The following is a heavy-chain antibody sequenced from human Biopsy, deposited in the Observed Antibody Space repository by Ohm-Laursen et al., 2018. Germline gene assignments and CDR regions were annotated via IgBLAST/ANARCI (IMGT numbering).Heavy chain of an antibody. J-gene: IGHJ4*02. D-gene: IGHD2-21*01. CDR1: GFTFSSYG. V-gene: IGHV3-30*18. CDR2: ISYDGYNK. Sequence: SLRLSCTASGFTFSSYGMHWVRQTPGKGLESVALISYDGYNKWYADSVKGRFTISRDNSKNTLYLQMNSLRVEDTAVYYCAKDGGPYCGGCELDYWGQRTLVTVSS. CDR3: AKDGGPYCGGCELDY.